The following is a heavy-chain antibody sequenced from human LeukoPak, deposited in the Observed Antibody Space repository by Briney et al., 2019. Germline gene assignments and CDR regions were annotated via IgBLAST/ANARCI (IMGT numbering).Heavy chain of an antibody. CDR3: ARGGRLRYSNWFDP. D-gene: IGHD4-17*01. CDR2: IYYSGST. CDR1: GGSISSYY. Sequence: SETLSLTCTVSGGSISSYYWSWIRQPPGKGLEWIGYIYYSGSTNYNPSLKSRVTISVDTSKNQFSLKLSSVTAADTAVYFCARGGRLRYSNWFDPWGQGTLVTVSS. J-gene: IGHJ5*02. V-gene: IGHV4-59*01.